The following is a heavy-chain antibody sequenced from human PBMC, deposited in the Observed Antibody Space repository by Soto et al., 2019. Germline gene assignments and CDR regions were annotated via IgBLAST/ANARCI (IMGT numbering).Heavy chain of an antibody. V-gene: IGHV4-31*03. CDR1: GGSISSGGYY. CDR2: IYYSGST. Sequence: TSETLSLTCTVSGGSISSGGYYWSWIRQHPGKGLEWIGYIYYSGSTYYNPSLKSRVAISVDTSKNQFSLKLSSVTAADTAVYYCASYHLDIVVPPDRTRYYFDYWGQGTLVIVSS. D-gene: IGHD2-15*01. CDR3: ASYHLDIVVPPDRTRYYFDY. J-gene: IGHJ4*02.